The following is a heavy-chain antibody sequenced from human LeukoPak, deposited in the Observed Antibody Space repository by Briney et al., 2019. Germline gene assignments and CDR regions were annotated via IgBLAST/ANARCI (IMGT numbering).Heavy chain of an antibody. V-gene: IGHV1-18*01. CDR3: ARLGPDDYGDYGLLNY. CDR2: ISAYNGNT. D-gene: IGHD4-17*01. Sequence: GASVKVSCKASGYTFTSYGISWVRQAPGQGLEWMGWISAYNGNTNYAQKLQGRVTMTTDTSTSTAYMELRSLRSDDTAVYYCARLGPDDYGDYGLLNYWGQGTLVTVSS. CDR1: GYTFTSYG. J-gene: IGHJ4*02.